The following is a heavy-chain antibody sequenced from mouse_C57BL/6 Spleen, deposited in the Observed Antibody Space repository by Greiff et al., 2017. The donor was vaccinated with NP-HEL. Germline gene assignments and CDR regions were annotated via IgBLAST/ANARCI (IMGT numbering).Heavy chain of an antibody. D-gene: IGHD1-1*01. Sequence: QVQLQQSGAELARPGASVKLSCKASGYTFTSYGISWVKQRTGQGLEWIGEIYPRSGNTYYNEKFKGKATLTADKSSSTAYMELRSLTSEDSAVYFCARGGDTTVVADSLDYWGQGTTRTVSA. J-gene: IGHJ2*01. V-gene: IGHV1-81*01. CDR1: GYTFTSYG. CDR3: ARGGDTTVVADSLDY. CDR2: IYPRSGNT.